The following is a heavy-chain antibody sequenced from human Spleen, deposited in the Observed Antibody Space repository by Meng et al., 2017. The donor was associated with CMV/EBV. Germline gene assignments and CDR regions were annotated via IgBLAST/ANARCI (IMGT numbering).Heavy chain of an antibody. CDR2: FDLEDGET. D-gene: IGHD3-22*01. Sequence: ASVKVSCKVFGDTLSELSIHWVRQTPGQGLEWMGGFDLEDGETIYALKFQGRVTMTKDTSTDTAYMEMNSLRSEDTAVYYCTRRDDISGHNYYFYGMDVWGQGTTVTVSS. J-gene: IGHJ6*02. CDR3: TRRDDISGHNYYFYGMDV. V-gene: IGHV1-24*01. CDR1: GDTLSELS.